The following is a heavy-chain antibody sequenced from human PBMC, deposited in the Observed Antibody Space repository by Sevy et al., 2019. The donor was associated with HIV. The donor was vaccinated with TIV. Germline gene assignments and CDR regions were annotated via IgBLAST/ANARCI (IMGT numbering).Heavy chain of an antibody. CDR2: IYTSGST. V-gene: IGHV4-4*07. Sequence: SETLSLTCAVYGGSFSGYYWSWIRLPAGKGLEWIGRIYTSGSTNYNPSLKSRVTMSVDTSKNQFSLKLSSVTAADTAVYYCAREYEAPCTNGVCAKYYFDYWGQGTLVTVSS. D-gene: IGHD2-8*01. CDR1: GGSFSGYY. J-gene: IGHJ4*02. CDR3: AREYEAPCTNGVCAKYYFDY.